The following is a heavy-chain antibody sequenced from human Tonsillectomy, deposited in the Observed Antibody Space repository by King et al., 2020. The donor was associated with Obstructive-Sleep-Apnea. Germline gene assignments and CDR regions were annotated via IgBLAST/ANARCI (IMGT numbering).Heavy chain of an antibody. CDR1: GFTFSSYG. V-gene: IGHV3-33*06. CDR2: IWYDGSNK. D-gene: IGHD2-8*02. J-gene: IGHJ4*02. CDR3: AKQIGYGGVLFDY. Sequence: QLVQSGGGVVQPGRSLRLSCAASGFTFSSYGMHWVRQAPGKGLEWVAVIWYDGSNKYYADSVKGRFTISRDNSKNTLYLQMNSLRAEDTAVYYCAKQIGYGGVLFDYWGQGTLVTVSS.